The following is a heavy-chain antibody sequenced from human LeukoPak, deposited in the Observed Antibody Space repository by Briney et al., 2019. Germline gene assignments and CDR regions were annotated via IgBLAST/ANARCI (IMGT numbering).Heavy chain of an antibody. J-gene: IGHJ4*02. Sequence: PGGSLRLSCAASGFTFSSYWMSWVRQAPGKGLEWVANIKQDGSEKYYVDSVKGRFTISRDNAKNSLYLQMNSLRAEDTAVYYCARDLPRRTYSNDYWGQGTLVTVSS. CDR2: IKQDGSEK. D-gene: IGHD6-13*01. V-gene: IGHV3-7*01. CDR3: ARDLPRRTYSNDY. CDR1: GFTFSSYW.